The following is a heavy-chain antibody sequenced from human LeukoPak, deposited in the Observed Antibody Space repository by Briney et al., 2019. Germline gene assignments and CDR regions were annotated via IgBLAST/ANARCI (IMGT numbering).Heavy chain of an antibody. D-gene: IGHD3-22*01. CDR1: GGSISNYY. V-gene: IGHV4-59*01. CDR3: ARDHYYDSSGYTFRH. J-gene: IGHJ1*01. CDR2: IYYSGST. Sequence: SETLSLTCTVSGGSISNYYWSWIRQPPGKGLEWIGYIYYSGSTSYNPSLKSRVTISVGTSKNQFSLKLSSVTAAGTAVYYCARDHYYDSSGYTFRHWGQGTLVTVSS.